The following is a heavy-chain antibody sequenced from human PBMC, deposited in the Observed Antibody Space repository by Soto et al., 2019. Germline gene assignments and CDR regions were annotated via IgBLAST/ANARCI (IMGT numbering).Heavy chain of an antibody. J-gene: IGHJ5*02. Sequence: PSETLSLTCTVSGDSISTYYWSWIRQPPGKGLEWIGYIYYTGNTYYNPSLKSRVTISMDTSKNQFSLKLSSVTAADTAVYSCARYSSDSRGYYYGGFDTWGQGTLVTVSS. D-gene: IGHD3-22*01. V-gene: IGHV4-59*01. CDR2: IYYTGNT. CDR1: GDSISTYY. CDR3: ARYSSDSRGYYYGGFDT.